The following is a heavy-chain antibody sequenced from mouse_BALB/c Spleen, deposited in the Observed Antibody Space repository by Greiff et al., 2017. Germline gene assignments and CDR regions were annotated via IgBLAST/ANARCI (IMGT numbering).Heavy chain of an antibody. CDR3: ARGDWYFDD. CDR1: GYTFTSYW. J-gene: IGHJ1*01. V-gene: IGHV1-69*02. CDR2: IDPSDSET. Sequence: QVQLQQPGAELVKPGASVKLSCKASGYTFTSYWMNWVKQRPGRGLEWIGRIDPSDSETHYNQKFKDKATLTVDKSSSTAYIQLSSLTSEDSAVYYCARGDWYFDDWGAGTTVTVSS.